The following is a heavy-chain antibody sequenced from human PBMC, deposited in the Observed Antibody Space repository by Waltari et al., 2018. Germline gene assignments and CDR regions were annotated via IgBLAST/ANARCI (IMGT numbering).Heavy chain of an antibody. CDR3: ALEARDAFDI. Sequence: QVQLVQSGAEVKKPGASVKVSCKASGYTFTGYYMTWVRQAPGQGLEWMGWINPKSGGTNYEQKFQGWVTMTRDTSISTAYMELSRLRSDDTAVYYCALEARDAFDIWGQGTMVTVSS. CDR1: GYTFTGYY. V-gene: IGHV1-2*04. J-gene: IGHJ3*02. CDR2: INPKSGGT.